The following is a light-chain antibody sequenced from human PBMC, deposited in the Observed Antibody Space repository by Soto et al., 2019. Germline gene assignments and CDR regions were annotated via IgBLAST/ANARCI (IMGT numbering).Light chain of an antibody. CDR2: DVT. Sequence: QSALTQPRSVSGSPGQSVAISCAGTSSDVGGYNCVSWYQQHPGKAPKLMIYDVTKRPSGVPDRFSGSKSGNTASLTISGLQAEDEADYYCNSYAGSYTLYVFGTGTKVTVL. V-gene: IGLV2-11*01. CDR1: SSDVGGYNC. J-gene: IGLJ1*01. CDR3: NSYAGSYTLYV.